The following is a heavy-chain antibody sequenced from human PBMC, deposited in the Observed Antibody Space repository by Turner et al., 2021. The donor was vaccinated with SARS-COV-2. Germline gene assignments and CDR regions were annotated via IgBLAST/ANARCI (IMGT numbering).Heavy chain of an antibody. V-gene: IGHV3-30*18. CDR3: AKSGGMYCSGGNCYSSYFDY. D-gene: IGHD2-15*01. CDR2: RTYDGRNK. CDR1: GFTFSTYG. J-gene: IGHJ4*02. Sequence: GQLVESGGGVVQPGRSLRPSCAASGFTFSTYGVHWVRQAPGKGLEWVAVRTYDGRNKYYADSVKGRFTISRDKSKNTLYLQMNSMRAEDTAVYYCAKSGGMYCSGGNCYSSYFDYWGQGTLVTVSS.